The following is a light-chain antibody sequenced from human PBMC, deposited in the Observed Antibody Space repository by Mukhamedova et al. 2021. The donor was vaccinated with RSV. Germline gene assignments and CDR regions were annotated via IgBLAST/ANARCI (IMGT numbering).Light chain of an antibody. CDR3: QQYNYWPS. V-gene: IGKV3-15*01. CDR2: GAS. J-gene: IGKJ4*01. Sequence: TTLSCRASQSVSTNLAWYQEKPGQAPRLLIYGASTRATGVPARFSGSGSGTDFTLTISSLQSEDFAVYYCQQYNYWPSFGGGTK. CDR1: QSVSTN.